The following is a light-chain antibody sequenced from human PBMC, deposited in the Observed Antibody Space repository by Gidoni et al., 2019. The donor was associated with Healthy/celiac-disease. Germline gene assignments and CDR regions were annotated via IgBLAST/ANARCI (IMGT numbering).Light chain of an antibody. CDR3: HQYRNWPSLT. Sequence: EAVMTQSPAIVSVSPGDTATLSCRASQAINSNLAWYQQRPGQAPRLLIYGASTRATGIPARFSGSGSGTEFTLTISSLQFEDFAVYYCHQYRNWPSLTFGGGTKVDIK. J-gene: IGKJ4*01. CDR1: QAINSN. CDR2: GAS. V-gene: IGKV3-15*01.